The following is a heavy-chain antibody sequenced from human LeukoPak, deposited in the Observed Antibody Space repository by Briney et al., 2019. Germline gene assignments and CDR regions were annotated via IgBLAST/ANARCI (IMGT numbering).Heavy chain of an antibody. CDR2: IYTSGST. D-gene: IGHD3-22*01. CDR1: GGSISSYY. CDR3: AGTTYYYDSSGSYYFDY. J-gene: IGHJ4*02. V-gene: IGHV4-4*07. Sequence: PSETLSLTCTVSGGSISSYYWSWIRQPAGKGLEWIGRIYTSGSTNYNPSLKSRATMSVDTSKNQFPLKLSSVTAADTAVYYCAGTTYYYDSSGSYYFDYWGQGTLVTVSS.